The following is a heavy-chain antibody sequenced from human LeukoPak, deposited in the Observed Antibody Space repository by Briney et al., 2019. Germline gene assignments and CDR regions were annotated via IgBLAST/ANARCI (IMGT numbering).Heavy chain of an antibody. V-gene: IGHV6-1*01. CDR2: TYCRSKWYN. CDR1: GDSASSNSAA. CDR3: ARDPGIAAAGTFDY. J-gene: IGHJ4*02. Sequence: SQTLSLTCAISGDSASSNSAAWNWIRQSPSRGLEWLGRTYCRSKWYNDYAVSVKSRITINPDTSKNQFSLQLNSVTPEDTAVYYCARDPGIAAAGTFDYWGQGTLVTVSS. D-gene: IGHD6-13*01.